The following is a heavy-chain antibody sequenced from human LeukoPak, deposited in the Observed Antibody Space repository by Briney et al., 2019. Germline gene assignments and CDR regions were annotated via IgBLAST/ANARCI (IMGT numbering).Heavy chain of an antibody. J-gene: IGHJ4*02. CDR3: AKDLSPGTYDY. V-gene: IGHV3-21*04. CDR1: AFTFSSYS. CDR2: ISSSGSYI. D-gene: IGHD1-1*01. Sequence: PGGSLRLSCAASAFTFSSYSMNWVRQAPGKGLEWVSSISSSGSYIYYADSVKGRFAISRDNAKNSLYLQMNSLRAEDTAVYYCAKDLSPGTYDYWGQGTLVTVSS.